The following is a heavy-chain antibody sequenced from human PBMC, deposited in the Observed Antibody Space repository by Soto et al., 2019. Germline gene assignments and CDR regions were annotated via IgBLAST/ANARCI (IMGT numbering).Heavy chain of an antibody. Sequence: VGSLRLSCAASGFTFSSYAMSWVRQAPGKGLEWVSGISGSGGSTYYADSVKGRFTISRDNSKNTLYLQMNSLRAEDTAVYYCAKVGVVAGPGLVPHWGQGTLVTVSS. D-gene: IGHD6-19*01. CDR2: ISGSGGST. CDR1: GFTFSSYA. CDR3: AKVGVVAGPGLVPH. V-gene: IGHV3-23*01. J-gene: IGHJ1*01.